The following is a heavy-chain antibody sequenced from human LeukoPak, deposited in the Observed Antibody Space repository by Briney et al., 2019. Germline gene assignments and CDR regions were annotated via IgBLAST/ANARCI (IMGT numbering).Heavy chain of an antibody. CDR1: GGSFSGYY. Sequence: SETLSLTCAVYGGSFSGYYWSWIRQPPGKGLEWIGEINHSGSTNHNPSLKSRVTISVDTSKKQFSLKLSSVTAADTAVYYCARGITIFGVVIDWGQGTLVTVSS. D-gene: IGHD3-3*01. CDR3: ARGITIFGVVID. V-gene: IGHV4-34*01. J-gene: IGHJ4*02. CDR2: INHSGST.